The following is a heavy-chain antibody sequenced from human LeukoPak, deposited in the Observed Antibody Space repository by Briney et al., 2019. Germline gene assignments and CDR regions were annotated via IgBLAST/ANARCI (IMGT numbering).Heavy chain of an antibody. CDR2: IRYDGSKK. CDR3: AKEHYCSGGSCPLYYYYYMDV. J-gene: IGHJ6*03. CDR1: GFTFSSYG. V-gene: IGHV3-30*02. Sequence: GGSLRLSCVASGFTFSSYGMHWVRQAPGKGLEWVAFIRYDGSKKYYADSVKGRFTISRDNSKNTLYLQMNSLRAEDTAVYYCAKEHYCSGGSCPLYYYYYMDVWGKGTTVTISS. D-gene: IGHD2-15*01.